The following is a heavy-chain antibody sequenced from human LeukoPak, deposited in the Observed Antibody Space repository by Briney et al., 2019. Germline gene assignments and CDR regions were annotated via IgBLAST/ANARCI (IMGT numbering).Heavy chain of an antibody. V-gene: IGHV3-74*01. Sequence: GGSLRLSCAASGFTFSSYWMHWVRQAPGKGLVWVSRINSDGSSTSYADSVKGRFTISRDNAKNTLYLQMNSLRAEDTAVFYCAREMTTVTGLDYWGQGTLVTVPS. J-gene: IGHJ4*02. D-gene: IGHD4-17*01. CDR2: INSDGSST. CDR1: GFTFSSYW. CDR3: AREMTTVTGLDY.